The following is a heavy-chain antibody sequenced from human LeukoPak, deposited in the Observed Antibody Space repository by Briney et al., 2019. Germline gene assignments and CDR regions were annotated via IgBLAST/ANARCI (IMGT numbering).Heavy chain of an antibody. CDR1: GSTFSSYW. V-gene: IGHV3-33*01. Sequence: GGSLRLSCAASGSTFSSYWMCCVRPAPGKGLEWVAVILSDGSKEFYTDSVKGRFTISRDNSKNTLYLQINSLRAEDTAVYYCVRDDDRPDNGLDYWGQGTLVTVSS. J-gene: IGHJ4*02. CDR2: ILSDGSKE. D-gene: IGHD3-22*01. CDR3: VRDDDRPDNGLDY.